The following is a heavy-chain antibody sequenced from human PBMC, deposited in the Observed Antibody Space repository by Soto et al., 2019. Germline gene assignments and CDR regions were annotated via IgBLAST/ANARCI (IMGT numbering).Heavy chain of an antibody. V-gene: IGHV3-30-3*01. CDR3: AKETSAYEIDY. Sequence: QVQLVESGGGVVQPGRSLRLSCAASGFIFSGYAMHWVRQAPGKGLEWVAVISYDGNTKYYADSVKGRFTVSRDNSKNMLYVQMNNSSAEDKAMYYCAKETSAYEIDYCGQGNMVTVSS. CDR2: ISYDGNTK. D-gene: IGHD5-12*01. J-gene: IGHJ4*02. CDR1: GFIFSGYA.